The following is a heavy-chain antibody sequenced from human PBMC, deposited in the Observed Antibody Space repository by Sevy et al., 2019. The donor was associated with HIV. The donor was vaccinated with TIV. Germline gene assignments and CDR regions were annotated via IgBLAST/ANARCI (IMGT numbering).Heavy chain of an antibody. V-gene: IGHV3-11*01. CDR2: ISSSGTTL. D-gene: IGHD5-18*01. CDR1: GLTFSDYY. J-gene: IGHJ4*02. Sequence: GGSLRLSCAASGLTFSDYYMSWIRQAPGKGLEWLSYISSSGTTLYSADSVKGRFAISRDNAKNSLYLQMNSLRAEDTAVYFVGGRRYSYTYSWSYHFDYWGQGALVTVSS. CDR3: GGRRYSYTYSWSYHFDY.